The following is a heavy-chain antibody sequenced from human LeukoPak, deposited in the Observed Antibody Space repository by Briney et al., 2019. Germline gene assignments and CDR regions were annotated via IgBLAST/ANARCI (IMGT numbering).Heavy chain of an antibody. J-gene: IGHJ3*02. CDR2: ISGSGGST. CDR1: GFTFSSYA. Sequence: PGGSLRLSCAASGFTFSSYAMSWVRRAPGKGLEWVSAISGSGGSTYYADSVKGRFTISRDNSKNTLYLQMNSLRAEDTAVYYCASASGVRGVITGLDAFDIWGQGTMVTVSS. D-gene: IGHD3-10*01. CDR3: ASASGVRGVITGLDAFDI. V-gene: IGHV3-23*01.